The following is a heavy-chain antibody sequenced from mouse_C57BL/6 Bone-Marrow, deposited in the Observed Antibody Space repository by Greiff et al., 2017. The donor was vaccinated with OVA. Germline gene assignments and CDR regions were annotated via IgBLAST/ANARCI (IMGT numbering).Heavy chain of an antibody. CDR3: ARDRGLYDGYLYYAMDY. CDR1: GYSITSGYY. CDR2: ISYDGSN. D-gene: IGHD2-3*01. V-gene: IGHV3-6*01. Sequence: EVQLQQSGPGLVKPSQSLSLTCSVTGYSITSGYYWNWIRQFPGNKLEWMGYISYDGSNNYNPSLKNRISITRDTSTNQFFLKLNSVTTEDTATYYCARDRGLYDGYLYYAMDYWGQGTSVTVSS. J-gene: IGHJ4*01.